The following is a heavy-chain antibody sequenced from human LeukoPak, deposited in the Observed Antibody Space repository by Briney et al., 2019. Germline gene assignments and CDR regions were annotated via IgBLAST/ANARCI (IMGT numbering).Heavy chain of an antibody. CDR2: ISVIVVST. D-gene: IGHD1-1*01. Sequence: GGSLRLSCAASGFTFPSYVMVWVRQAPGKGLEWVSSISVIVVSTYYADSVKGRFTISRDNTPNTLYLQMNRPCEPSTGVYISAKARVRSGTFPFDYWGQGTLVTVSS. J-gene: IGHJ4*02. V-gene: IGHV3-23*01. CDR3: AKARVRSGTFPFDY. CDR1: GFTFPSYV.